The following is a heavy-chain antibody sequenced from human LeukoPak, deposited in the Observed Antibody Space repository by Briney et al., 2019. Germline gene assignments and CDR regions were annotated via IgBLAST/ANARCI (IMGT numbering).Heavy chain of an antibody. CDR3: ARGGLDYGDSKYYYGMDV. Sequence: SETLSLTCAVYGGSFSGYYWSWIRQPPGKGLEWIGEINHSGSTNYNPSLKSRATISVDTSKNQFSLKLSSVTAADTAVYYCARGGLDYGDSKYYYGMDVWGQGTTVTVSS. D-gene: IGHD4-17*01. CDR2: INHSGST. J-gene: IGHJ6*02. V-gene: IGHV4-34*01. CDR1: GGSFSGYY.